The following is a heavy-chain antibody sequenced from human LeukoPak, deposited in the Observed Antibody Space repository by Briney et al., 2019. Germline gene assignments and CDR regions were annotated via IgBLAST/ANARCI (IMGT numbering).Heavy chain of an antibody. Sequence: GRSLRLSCAASGFTFSSYGMHWVRQAPGKGLEWVAVISYDGSNKYYADSVKGRFTISRDNSKNTLYLQMNSLTAEDTAVYYCAKDSNYDFWSGYYYFDYWGQGTLVTVSS. D-gene: IGHD3-3*01. CDR3: AKDSNYDFWSGYYYFDY. CDR2: ISYDGSNK. CDR1: GFTFSSYG. J-gene: IGHJ4*02. V-gene: IGHV3-30*18.